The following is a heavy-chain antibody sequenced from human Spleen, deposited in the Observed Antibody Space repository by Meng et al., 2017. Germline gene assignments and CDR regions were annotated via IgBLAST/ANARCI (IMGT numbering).Heavy chain of an antibody. CDR2: MSGSVPTI. CDR3: ARPRGVSAIVPDY. Sequence: QVRLLGSGGGLVRPGGSLSLCWAASGFTFTNYYMSWVRQAPGDGLEWLAYMSGSVPTIPYAYSVKGRFTISRDNAKNSLYLQMNSLRADDTAVYYCARPRGVSAIVPDYWGQGTLVTVSS. V-gene: IGHV3-11*01. D-gene: IGHD2-21*01. CDR1: GFTFTNYY. J-gene: IGHJ4*02.